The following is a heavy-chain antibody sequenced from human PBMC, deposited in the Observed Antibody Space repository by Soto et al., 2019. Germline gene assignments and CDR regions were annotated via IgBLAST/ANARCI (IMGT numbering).Heavy chain of an antibody. CDR3: ARTGGDQLLWGRSRYYYYYGMDV. Sequence: AASVKVSCKASGGTFSSYAISWVRQAPGQGLEWMGGIIPIFGTANYAQKFQGRVTITADKSTSTAYMELSSLRSEDTAVYYCARTGGDQLLWGRSRYYYYYGMDVWGQGTTVTVSS. CDR2: IIPIFGTA. J-gene: IGHJ6*02. CDR1: GGTFSSYA. V-gene: IGHV1-69*06. D-gene: IGHD2-2*01.